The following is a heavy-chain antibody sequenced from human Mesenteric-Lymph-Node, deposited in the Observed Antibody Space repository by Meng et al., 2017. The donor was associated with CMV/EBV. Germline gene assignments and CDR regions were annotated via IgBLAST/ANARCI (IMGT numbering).Heavy chain of an antibody. CDR1: GFNFSSYW. V-gene: IGHV3-7*01. D-gene: IGHD6-6*01. CDR3: ARGSSASIAALFDF. CDR2: IKQDGSEK. J-gene: IGHJ4*02. Sequence: GESLKISCVASGFNFSSYWMTWVRQAPGKGLEWVASIKQDGSEKDYVDSVRGRLTISRDNAKKSLNLQMNSLRAEDTAVYFCARGSSASIAALFDFWGQGTLVTVSS.